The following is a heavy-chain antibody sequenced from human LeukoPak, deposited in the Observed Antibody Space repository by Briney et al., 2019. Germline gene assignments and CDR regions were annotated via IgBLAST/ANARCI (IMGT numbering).Heavy chain of an antibody. CDR2: FDPEDGET. Sequence: ASVKVSCKVSGYTLTELSMHWVRQAPGKGLECMGGFDPEDGETIYAQKFQGRVTMTEDTSTDTAYMELSSLRSEDTAVYYCATNYYYGSGRLDYWGQGTLVTVSS. V-gene: IGHV1-24*01. D-gene: IGHD3-10*01. CDR1: GYTLTELS. J-gene: IGHJ4*02. CDR3: ATNYYYGSGRLDY.